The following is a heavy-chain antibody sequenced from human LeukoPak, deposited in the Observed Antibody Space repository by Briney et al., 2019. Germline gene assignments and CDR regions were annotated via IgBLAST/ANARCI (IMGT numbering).Heavy chain of an antibody. V-gene: IGHV4-4*09. J-gene: IGHJ4*02. CDR3: ARSDFWSGYLNY. Sequence: SETLSLTCTVSGGSISSYSWSWIRQPPGEGLEWIGYIYTSGSTNYNPSLKSRFTISVDTSTNQFSLKLSSVTAADTAVYYCARSDFWSGYLNYWGQGTLVTVSS. D-gene: IGHD3-3*01. CDR2: IYTSGST. CDR1: GGSISSYS.